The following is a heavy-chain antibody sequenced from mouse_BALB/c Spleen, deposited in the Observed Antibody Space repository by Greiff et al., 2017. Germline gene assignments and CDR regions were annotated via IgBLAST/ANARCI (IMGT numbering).Heavy chain of an antibody. CDR2: IRLKSNNYAT. CDR3: TPGGNYVLFAY. D-gene: IGHD2-1*01. J-gene: IGHJ3*01. Sequence: EVKLVESGGGLVQPGGSMKLSCVASGFTFSNYWMNWVRQSPEKGLEWVAEIRLKSNNYATHYAESVKGRFTISRDDSKSSVYLQMNNLRAEDTGIYYCTPGGNYVLFAYWGQGTLVTVSA. V-gene: IGHV6-6*02. CDR1: GFTFSNYW.